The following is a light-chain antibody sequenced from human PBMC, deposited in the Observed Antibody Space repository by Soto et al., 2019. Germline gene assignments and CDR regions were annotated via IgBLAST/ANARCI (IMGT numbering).Light chain of an antibody. CDR1: QSFRGL. J-gene: IGKJ4*01. V-gene: IGKV3-11*01. Sequence: EVVLTQSPVTLSLSPGERATLSCRASQSFRGLLAWYQQKPGQAPRLLIYDAYNRATGIPPRFRGSGSGTDFTLTISSLEPEDSAVYSCQQRSNWPLTFGGGTKVDIK. CDR2: DAY. CDR3: QQRSNWPLT.